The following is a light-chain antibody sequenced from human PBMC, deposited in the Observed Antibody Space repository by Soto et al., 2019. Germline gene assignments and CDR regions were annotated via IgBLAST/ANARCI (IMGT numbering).Light chain of an antibody. CDR3: LQDYNYPHT. J-gene: IGKJ1*01. CDR1: QTIINW. CDR2: AAS. V-gene: IGKV1-6*01. Sequence: IQMTRSRATLSASVGDRVTSTCRTSQTIINWLAWYQQKPGKAPNLLIYAASSLQSGVPSRFSGSGSGTDFTLTISSLQPEDFATYYCLQDYNYPHTFGQGT.